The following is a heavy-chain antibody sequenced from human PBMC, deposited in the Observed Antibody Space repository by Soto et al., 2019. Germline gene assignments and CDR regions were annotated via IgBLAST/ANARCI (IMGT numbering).Heavy chain of an antibody. CDR1: GGSISPYY. Sequence: SETLSLTCTVSGGSISPYYWSWIRQPPGKGLEWIGYVYYSGNTNYNPSLESRVTISVDTSRNRFSLNLTSATAADTAVYYCARKGASASYAHYYMHVSGRGTAVTVPS. D-gene: IGHD6-13*01. CDR2: VYYSGNT. CDR3: ARKGASASYAHYYMHV. J-gene: IGHJ6*03. V-gene: IGHV4-59*01.